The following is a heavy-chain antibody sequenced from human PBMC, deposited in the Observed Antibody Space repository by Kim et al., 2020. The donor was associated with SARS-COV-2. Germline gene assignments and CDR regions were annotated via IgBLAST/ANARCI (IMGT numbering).Heavy chain of an antibody. CDR1: GGTFSSYA. V-gene: IGHV1-69*13. J-gene: IGHJ6*02. Sequence: SVKVSCKASGGTFSSYAISWVRQAPGQGLEWMGGIIPIFGTENYAQKFQGRVTITADESTSTAYMELSSLRSEDTAVYYCACGPDIVVVPAASSYYYYGMDVWGQGITVTVSS. CDR3: ACGPDIVVVPAASSYYYYGMDV. D-gene: IGHD2-2*01. CDR2: IIPIFGTE.